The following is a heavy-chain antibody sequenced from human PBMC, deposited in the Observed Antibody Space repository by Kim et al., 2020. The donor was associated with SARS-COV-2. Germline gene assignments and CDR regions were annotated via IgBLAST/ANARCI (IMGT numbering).Heavy chain of an antibody. CDR1: GGSISSSSYY. Sequence: SETLSLTCTVSGGSISSSSYYWGWIRQPPGKGLEWIGSIYYSGSTYYNPSLKSRVTISVDTSKNQFSLKLSSVTAADTAVYYCARLTKKKAVAGTHYFDYWGQGTLVTVSS. J-gene: IGHJ4*02. CDR3: ARLTKKKAVAGTHYFDY. D-gene: IGHD6-19*01. V-gene: IGHV4-39*01. CDR2: IYYSGST.